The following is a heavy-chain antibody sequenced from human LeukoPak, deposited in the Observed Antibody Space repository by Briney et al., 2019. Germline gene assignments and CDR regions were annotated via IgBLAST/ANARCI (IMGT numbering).Heavy chain of an antibody. CDR1: LGSLSGHF. CDR2: IYYSGST. J-gene: IGHJ2*01. Sequence: SETLSLTCTVSLGSLSGHFYNWIRQPPGKELEWIGYIYYSGSTNYNPSLKSRVTISLDTSKNQFSLKLSSVTTADTAVYYCASSVVTLCWYFDLWGRGTLVTVSS. D-gene: IGHD4-23*01. V-gene: IGHV4-59*11. CDR3: ASSVVTLCWYFDL.